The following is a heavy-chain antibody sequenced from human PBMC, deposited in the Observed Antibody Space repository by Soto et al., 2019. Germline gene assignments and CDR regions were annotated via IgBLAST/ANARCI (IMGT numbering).Heavy chain of an antibody. Sequence: SETLSLTCAVYGGYFSGYYWSWIRQPPGKGLEWIGEINHSGSTNYNPSLKSRVTISVDTSKNQFSLKLSSVTAADTAVYYCARRLNPRTMVRGSRFDPWGQGTLVTVSS. D-gene: IGHD3-10*01. J-gene: IGHJ5*02. CDR2: INHSGST. V-gene: IGHV4-34*01. CDR3: ARRLNPRTMVRGSRFDP. CDR1: GGYFSGYY.